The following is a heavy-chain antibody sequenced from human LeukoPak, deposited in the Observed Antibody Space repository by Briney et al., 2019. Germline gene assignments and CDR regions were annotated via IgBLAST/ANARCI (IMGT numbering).Heavy chain of an antibody. D-gene: IGHD3-16*02. CDR3: ARGMTGYDYVWGSYRYTSFDY. CDR1: GFTFSSYA. J-gene: IGHJ4*02. CDR2: ISYDGSNK. Sequence: GGSLRLSCAASGFTFSSYAMHWVRQAPGKGLEWVAVISYDGSNKYYADSVKGRFTISRENSKNTLYLQMNSLRAEDTAVYYCARGMTGYDYVWGSYRYTSFDYWGQGTLVTVSS. V-gene: IGHV3-30-3*01.